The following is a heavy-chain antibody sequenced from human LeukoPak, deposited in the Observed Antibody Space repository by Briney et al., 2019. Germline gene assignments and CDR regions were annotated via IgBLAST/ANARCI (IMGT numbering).Heavy chain of an antibody. CDR3: ASAPIQLHFFDY. CDR2: INKRGGT. V-gene: IGHV4-34*01. D-gene: IGHD5-18*01. CDR1: GGSFSGYY. Sequence: KTSETLSLTCAVYGGSFSGYYWSWIRQPPGKGREGGGEINKRGGTNDNPSLNSRVTIPVDTPKNQFSLKLSSVTAADTAVYYCASAPIQLHFFDYWGQGTLVTVSS. J-gene: IGHJ4*02.